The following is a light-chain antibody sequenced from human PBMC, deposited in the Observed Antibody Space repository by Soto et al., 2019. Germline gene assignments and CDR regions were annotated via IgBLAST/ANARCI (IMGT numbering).Light chain of an antibody. V-gene: IGKV3-20*01. J-gene: IGKJ5*01. CDR1: QTVIHNH. CDR3: QQHGTSPIT. CDR2: GAS. Sequence: EIVLTHAPDTLSLSPGERATLSCRSSQTVIHNHLAWHQQKPGQTPRLLLYGASSRATGIPDRFSGSGSGTDFTLTISRLEPEDFAVYYCQQHGTSPITFGQGTRLEIK.